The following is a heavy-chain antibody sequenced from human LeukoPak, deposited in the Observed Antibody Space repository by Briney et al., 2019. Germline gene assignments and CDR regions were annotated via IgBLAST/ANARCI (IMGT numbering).Heavy chain of an antibody. Sequence: TGGSLRLSCEASGFIFSTYGVSWVRQAPGKGFEWVSSITGIGLHTYYADSVKGRFTISRDNSKNTVYLQMNSLQAEDTAVYYCAKAMRGPLTWGQGTLVTVSS. D-gene: IGHD3-10*01. CDR2: ITGIGLHT. CDR1: GFIFSTYG. V-gene: IGHV3-23*01. CDR3: AKAMRGPLT. J-gene: IGHJ5*02.